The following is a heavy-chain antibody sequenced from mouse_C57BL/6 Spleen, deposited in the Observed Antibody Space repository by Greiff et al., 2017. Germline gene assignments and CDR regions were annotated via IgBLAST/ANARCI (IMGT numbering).Heavy chain of an antibody. CDR2: IDPNRGGT. V-gene: IGHV1-72*01. J-gene: IGHJ1*03. Sequence: QVQLQQPGAELVKPGASGKLSCKASGYTFTSYWMHWVKQRPGRGLEWIGRIDPNRGGTKYNEKFQSKATLTVDKPSSTAYMQLSSLTSEDSAVYDGARDWDGGWYFDDWGTGTSGTVSS. CDR3: ARDWDGGWYFDD. CDR1: GYTFTSYW. D-gene: IGHD4-1*01.